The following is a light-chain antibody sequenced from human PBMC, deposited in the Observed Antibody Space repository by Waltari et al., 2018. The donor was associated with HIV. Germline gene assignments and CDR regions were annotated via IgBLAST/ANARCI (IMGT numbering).Light chain of an antibody. Sequence: AAPGQKVTISCSGSYDYVSWYQHVPGAAPKLLIYDNNKRPSGIPDRFSGSKSGTSATLGITGLQTGDEADYYCGTWDPRLSAGVFGGGTKRTVL. CDR1: YDY. CDR3: GTWDPRLSAGV. V-gene: IGLV1-51*01. CDR2: DNN. J-gene: IGLJ3*02.